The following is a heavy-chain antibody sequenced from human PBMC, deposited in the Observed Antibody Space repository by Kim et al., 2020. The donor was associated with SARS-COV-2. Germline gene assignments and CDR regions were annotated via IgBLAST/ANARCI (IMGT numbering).Heavy chain of an antibody. J-gene: IGHJ6*02. CDR2: INHSGST. CDR1: GGSFSGYY. CDR3: ARGSTKHYYYYGMDV. V-gene: IGHV4-34*01. Sequence: SETLSLTCAVYGGSFSGYYWSWIRQPPGKGLEWIGEINHSGSTNYNPSLKSRVTISVDTSKNQFSLKLSSVTTADTAVYFCARGSTKHYYYYGMDVWGQGTTVTVSS.